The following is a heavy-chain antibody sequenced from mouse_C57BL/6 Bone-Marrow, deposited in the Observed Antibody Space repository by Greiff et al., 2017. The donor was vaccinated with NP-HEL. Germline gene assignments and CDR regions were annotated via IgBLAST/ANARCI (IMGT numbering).Heavy chain of an antibody. D-gene: IGHD2-3*01. Sequence: QLQQPGAELVKPGASVKLSCKASGYTFTSYWMQWVKQRPGQGLEWIGEIDPSDSYTNYNQKFKGKATLTVDTSSSTSYMQFSSLTSEDSAVYYWASPIYDGYYGEIMDYWGQGTSVTVSS. J-gene: IGHJ4*01. CDR1: GYTFTSYW. CDR2: IDPSDSYT. V-gene: IGHV1-50*01. CDR3: ASPIYDGYYGEIMDY.